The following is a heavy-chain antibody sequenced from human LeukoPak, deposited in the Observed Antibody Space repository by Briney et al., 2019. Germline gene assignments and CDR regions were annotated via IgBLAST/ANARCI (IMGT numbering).Heavy chain of an antibody. V-gene: IGHV4-4*07. CDR2: IYTSGST. CDR3: ARHPSWPDYGGTFDY. CDR1: GGSISSYY. Sequence: SETLSLTCTVSGGSISSYYWSWIRQPAGKGLEWIGRIYTSGSTTYNPSLKSRVTMSVDTSKNQFSLKLSSVTAADTAVYYCARHPSWPDYGGTFDYWGQGTPVIVSS. D-gene: IGHD4-17*01. J-gene: IGHJ4*02.